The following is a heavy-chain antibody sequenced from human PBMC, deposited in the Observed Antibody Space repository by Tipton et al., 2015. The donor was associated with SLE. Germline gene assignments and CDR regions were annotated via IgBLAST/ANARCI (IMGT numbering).Heavy chain of an antibody. CDR2: IYKGGST. J-gene: IGHJ4*02. V-gene: IGHV3-53*05. CDR3: ANGYIWGSYRFDY. Sequence: SLRLSCAASRFTFINYAMHWVRQAPGKGLEWVSIIYKGGSTYYAGSVKGRFTISRDNSKNTVYLQMNSLRPEDTAVYYCANGYIWGSYRFDYWGQGTLVTVSS. CDR1: RFTFINYA. D-gene: IGHD3-16*02.